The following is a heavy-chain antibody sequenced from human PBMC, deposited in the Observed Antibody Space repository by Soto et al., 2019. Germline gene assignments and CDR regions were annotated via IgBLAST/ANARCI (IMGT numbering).Heavy chain of an antibody. CDR2: ISSSSSYT. Sequence: PGGSLRLSCAASGFTFSDYYMSSIRQAPGKGLEWVSYISSSSSYTNYADSVKGRFTISRDNAKNSLYLQMNSLRAEDTAVYYCARGSVDTAMVRDYWGQGTLVTVSS. V-gene: IGHV3-11*06. D-gene: IGHD5-18*01. J-gene: IGHJ4*02. CDR3: ARGSVDTAMVRDY. CDR1: GFTFSDYY.